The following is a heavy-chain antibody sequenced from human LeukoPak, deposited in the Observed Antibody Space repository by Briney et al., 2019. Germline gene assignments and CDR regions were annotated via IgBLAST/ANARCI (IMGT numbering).Heavy chain of an antibody. D-gene: IGHD3-3*01. CDR3: ARDQGFSYYYYYMDV. CDR2: IRYDGSDK. CDR1: GFTFSSYG. J-gene: IGHJ6*03. Sequence: HPGGTLRLSCAASGFTFSSYGMSWVRQAPGKGLEWVAFIRYDGSDKYYADSVKRRFTISRDNSKNTLYLQMNSLRAEDTAVYYCARDQGFSYYYYYMDVWGKGTTVTVSS. V-gene: IGHV3-30*02.